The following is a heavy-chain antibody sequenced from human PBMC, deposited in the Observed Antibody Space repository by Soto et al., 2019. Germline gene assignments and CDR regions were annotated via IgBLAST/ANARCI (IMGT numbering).Heavy chain of an antibody. V-gene: IGHV1-69*13. Sequence: SVKVSCKASGGTFSSYAISWVRQAPGQGLEWMGGIIPIFGTANYAQKFQGRVTITADESTSTAYMELSSLRSEDTAVYYCARDRSGYGSGSYYSNWGQGTLVTVSS. J-gene: IGHJ4*02. CDR3: ARDRSGYGSGSYYSN. CDR2: IIPIFGTA. D-gene: IGHD3-10*01. CDR1: GGTFSSYA.